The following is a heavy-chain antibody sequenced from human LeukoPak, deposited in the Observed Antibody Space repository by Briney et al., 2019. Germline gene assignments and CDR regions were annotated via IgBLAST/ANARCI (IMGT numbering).Heavy chain of an antibody. J-gene: IGHJ3*02. CDR1: GFTFSSYA. Sequence: PGGSLRLSCAASGFTFSSYAMSWVRQAPGKGLEWVSSISGSGGSTYYADSVKGRFTISRDNSKNTLYLQMNSLRADDTAVYYCAKLVVRGELSSGHDIWGQGTMVTVSS. V-gene: IGHV3-23*01. D-gene: IGHD3-10*02. CDR3: AKLVVRGELSSGHDI. CDR2: ISGSGGST.